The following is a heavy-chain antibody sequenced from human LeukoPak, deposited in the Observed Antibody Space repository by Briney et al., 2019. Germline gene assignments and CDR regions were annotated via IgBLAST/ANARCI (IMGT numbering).Heavy chain of an antibody. Sequence: GALRLSCAASGFTFSSYAMHWVRQAPGKGLEWVAVISYDGSNKYYADSVKGRFTISRAKNTLYLQVNSLRAEDTAVYYCAREAYNAVYFDYWGQGTLVTVSS. V-gene: IGHV3-30-3*01. D-gene: IGHD1-1*01. CDR3: AREAYNAVYFDY. J-gene: IGHJ4*02. CDR1: GFTFSSYA. CDR2: ISYDGSNK.